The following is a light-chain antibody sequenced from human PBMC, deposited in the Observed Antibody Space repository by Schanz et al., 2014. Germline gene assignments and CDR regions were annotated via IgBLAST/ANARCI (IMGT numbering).Light chain of an antibody. Sequence: QSVLTQPPSASGTPGQRVTISCSGSSSNIGSNYVYWYQQVPGTAPKLLIYRNNQRPSGVSDRFSGSKSGTSASLAISGLQSEDGGDYYCAAWDDSLSAAVFGGGTKLTVL. J-gene: IGLJ2*01. CDR2: RNN. V-gene: IGLV1-47*01. CDR3: AAWDDSLSAAV. CDR1: SSNIGSNY.